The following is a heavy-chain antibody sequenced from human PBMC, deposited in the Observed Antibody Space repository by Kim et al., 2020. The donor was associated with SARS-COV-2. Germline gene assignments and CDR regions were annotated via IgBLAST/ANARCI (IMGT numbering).Heavy chain of an antibody. CDR2: ISAYNGNT. D-gene: IGHD6-19*01. CDR1: GYTFTSYG. CDR3: ARRGCGSGCSKMGWFDP. Sequence: ASVKVSCKASGYTFTSYGISWVRQAPGQGLEWMGWISAYNGNTNYAQKLQGRVTMTTDTSTSTAYMELRSLRSDDTAVYYCARRGCGSGCSKMGWFDPWGQGTLVTVSS. J-gene: IGHJ5*02. V-gene: IGHV1-18*01.